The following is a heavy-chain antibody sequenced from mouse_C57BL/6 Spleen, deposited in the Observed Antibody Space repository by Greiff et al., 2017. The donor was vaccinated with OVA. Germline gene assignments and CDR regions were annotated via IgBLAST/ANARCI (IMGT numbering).Heavy chain of an antibody. CDR1: GYTFTDYY. Sequence: VQLKQSGPELVKPGASVKISCKASGYTFTDYYMNWVKQSHGKSLEWIGDINPNNGGTSYNQKFKGKATLTVDKSSSTAYMELRSLTSEDSAVYYCARSSSYGYFDVWGTGTTVTVSS. J-gene: IGHJ1*03. CDR3: ARSSSYGYFDV. CDR2: INPNNGGT. V-gene: IGHV1-26*01. D-gene: IGHD1-1*01.